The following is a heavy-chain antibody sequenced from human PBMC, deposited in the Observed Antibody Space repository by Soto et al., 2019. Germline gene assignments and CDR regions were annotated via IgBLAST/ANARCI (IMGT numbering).Heavy chain of an antibody. D-gene: IGHD3-22*01. Sequence: EVQLLESGGGLAQPGGSLRLSCGASGFTFSSYAMNWVRQAPGKGLEWVSSISGSGGSTYYADSVKGRLTISRDNSKNTLYLQMNSLRAEDTAVFYCAKDGDSSGYYYFDYWGQGTLVTVSS. J-gene: IGHJ4*02. CDR2: ISGSGGST. CDR1: GFTFSSYA. V-gene: IGHV3-23*01. CDR3: AKDGDSSGYYYFDY.